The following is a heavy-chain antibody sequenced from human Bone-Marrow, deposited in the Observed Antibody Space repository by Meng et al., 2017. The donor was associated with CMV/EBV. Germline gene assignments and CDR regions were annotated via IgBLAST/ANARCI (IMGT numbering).Heavy chain of an antibody. J-gene: IGHJ4*02. V-gene: IGHV3-21*01. CDR1: GFTFSSYS. CDR3: ARVNQSSGYYYVDY. D-gene: IGHD3-22*01. Sequence: GESLKISCAASGFTFSSYSMNWVRQAPGKGLEWVSSISSSISYIYYADSVKGRFTISRDNAKNSLYLQMNSLRAEDTAVYYCARVNQSSGYYYVDYWGQGTLDTVPS. CDR2: ISSSISYI.